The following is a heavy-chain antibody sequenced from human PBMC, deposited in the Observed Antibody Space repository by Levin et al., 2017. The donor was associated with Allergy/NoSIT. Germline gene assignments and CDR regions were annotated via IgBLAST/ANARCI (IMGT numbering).Heavy chain of an antibody. CDR2: ISYDGSNK. CDR3: AKNRWSSSWRKGYDY. Sequence: GESLKISCAASGFTFSSYGMHWVRQAPGKGLEWVAVISYDGSNKYYGDSVKGRFTISRDNSKNTLYLQMNSLIAADTAVYYCAKNRWSSSWRKGYDYWGQGTLVTVSS. V-gene: IGHV3-30*18. J-gene: IGHJ4*02. CDR1: GFTFSSYG. D-gene: IGHD6-13*01.